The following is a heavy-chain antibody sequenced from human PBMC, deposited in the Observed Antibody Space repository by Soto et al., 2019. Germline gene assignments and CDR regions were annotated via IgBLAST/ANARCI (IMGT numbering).Heavy chain of an antibody. CDR1: GYTFTSYD. CDR2: MNPNSGNT. J-gene: IGHJ4*02. Sequence: GASVKVSCKASGYTFTSYDINWVRQATGQGLEWMGWMNPNSGNTGYAQKFQGRVTMTRNTSISTAYMELSSLRSEDTAVYYCARGGDQTIVVVVAATQELDYWGQGTLVTVPQ. D-gene: IGHD2-15*01. V-gene: IGHV1-8*01. CDR3: ARGGDQTIVVVVAATQELDY.